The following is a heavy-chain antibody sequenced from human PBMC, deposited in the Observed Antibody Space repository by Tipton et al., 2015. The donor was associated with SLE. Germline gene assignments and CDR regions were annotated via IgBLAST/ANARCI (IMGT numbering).Heavy chain of an antibody. CDR2: IYYSGST. D-gene: IGHD5-18*01. CDR3: AELEGLSYGYSFDY. CDR1: GGSISSYR. J-gene: IGHJ4*02. Sequence: TLSLTCTVSGGSISSYRWSWIRQPPGKGLEWIGYIYYSGSTNYNPSLKSRVTMSIDTSKNQFSRRLRSVTAADTAVYYCAELEGLSYGYSFDYWGQGILVTVSS. V-gene: IGHV4-59*08.